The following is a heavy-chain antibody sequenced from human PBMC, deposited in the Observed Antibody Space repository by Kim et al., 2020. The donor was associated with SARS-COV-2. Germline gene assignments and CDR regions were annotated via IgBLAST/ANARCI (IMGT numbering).Heavy chain of an antibody. V-gene: IGHV3-11*03. Sequence: GGSLRLSCAASGFSFSDYYMIWIRQTPGKGLEWVSYISGNTGYTNYADSVKGRFTISRDNTKNSLYLQMTSLRAEDTALYYCARIPGGRSSWYYFDHWGQGTLVTVSS. D-gene: IGHD6-13*01. CDR2: ISGNTGYT. CDR3: ARIPGGRSSWYYFDH. J-gene: IGHJ4*02. CDR1: GFSFSDYY.